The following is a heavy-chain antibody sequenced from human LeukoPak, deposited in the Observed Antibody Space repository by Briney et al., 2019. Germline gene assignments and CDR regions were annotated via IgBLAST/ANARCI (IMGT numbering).Heavy chain of an antibody. Sequence: AASVKVSCKASGYTFTSYGISWVRQAPGQGLEWMGWISAYNGNTNYAQKLQGRVTMTTDTSTSTAYMELRSLRSDDTAVYYCARDPEYYDILTGYYKGAFDIWGQGTMVTVSS. CDR2: ISAYNGNT. J-gene: IGHJ3*02. CDR1: GYTFTSYG. V-gene: IGHV1-18*01. D-gene: IGHD3-9*01. CDR3: ARDPEYYDILTGYYKGAFDI.